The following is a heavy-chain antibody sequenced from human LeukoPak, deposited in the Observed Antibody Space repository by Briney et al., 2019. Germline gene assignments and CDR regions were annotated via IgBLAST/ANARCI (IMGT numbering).Heavy chain of an antibody. D-gene: IGHD3-10*01. CDR1: GFTFSSYA. CDR3: AKAVRGYTSDY. Sequence: GGSLRLSCAASGFTFSSYAMSWVRQAPGKGLEWVSGISGSGYSTHYADSVKGRFTIPRDNSKNTLSLQMNSPRAEDTAVYYCAKAVRGYTSDYWGQGTLVTVSS. J-gene: IGHJ4*02. CDR2: ISGSGYST. V-gene: IGHV3-23*01.